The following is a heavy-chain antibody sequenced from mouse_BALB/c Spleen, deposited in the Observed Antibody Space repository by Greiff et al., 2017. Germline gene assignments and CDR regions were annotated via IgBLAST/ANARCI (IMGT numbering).Heavy chain of an antibody. Sequence: EVKLVESGGGLVKPGGSLKLSCAASGFAFSSYDMSWVRQTPEKRLEWVAYISSGGGSTYYPDTVKGRFTISRDNAKNTLYLQMSSLKSEDTAMYYCARHPYYYGSPPPYAMDYWGQGTSVTVSS. CDR1: GFAFSSYD. D-gene: IGHD1-1*01. V-gene: IGHV5-12-1*01. CDR2: ISSGGGST. J-gene: IGHJ4*01. CDR3: ARHPYYYGSPPPYAMDY.